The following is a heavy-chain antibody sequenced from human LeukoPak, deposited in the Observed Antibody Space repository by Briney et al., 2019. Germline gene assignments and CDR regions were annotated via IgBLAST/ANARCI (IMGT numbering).Heavy chain of an antibody. Sequence: GGSLRLSCAASGFTFSSYAMSWVRQAPGKGLEWVSAISGSGGSTYYADSVKGRFTISRDNSKNTLYLQMNSLRAEDTAVYYCAKGIAAAGTRGVPFGAFDIWGKGTMATVSS. CDR2: ISGSGGST. D-gene: IGHD6-13*01. CDR3: AKGIAAAGTRGVPFGAFDI. V-gene: IGHV3-23*01. J-gene: IGHJ3*02. CDR1: GFTFSSYA.